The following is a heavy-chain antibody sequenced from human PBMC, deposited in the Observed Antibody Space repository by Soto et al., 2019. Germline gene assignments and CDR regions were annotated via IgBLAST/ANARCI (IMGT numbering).Heavy chain of an antibody. CDR1: GFTFSMYS. V-gene: IGHV3-7*03. D-gene: IGHD2-21*02. CDR3: ARDRLILPAHDFFYGSDV. CDR2: IPQDGVDG. Sequence: TGGSLRLSCEVSGFTFSMYSMSWVRQGQGKGLEWVAKIPQDGVDGHYADSVKGRFIISRDNDKNSLHLQLNNLRAEDTAVYYCARDRLILPAHDFFYGSDVWGRGATVTVSS. J-gene: IGHJ6*02.